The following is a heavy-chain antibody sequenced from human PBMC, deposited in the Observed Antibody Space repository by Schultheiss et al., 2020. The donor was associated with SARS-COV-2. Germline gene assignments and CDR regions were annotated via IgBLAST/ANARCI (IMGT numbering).Heavy chain of an antibody. CDR2: ISGSGGST. D-gene: IGHD2-2*01. V-gene: IGHV3-23*01. J-gene: IGHJ5*02. CDR1: GFTFSSYA. CDR3: ARVGVPAAMLGWFDP. Sequence: GGSLRLSCAASGFTFSSYAMSWVRQAPGKGLEWVSAISGSGGSTYYADSVKGRFTISRDNAKNSLYLQMNSLRAEDTAVYYCARVGVPAAMLGWFDPWGQGTLVTVSS.